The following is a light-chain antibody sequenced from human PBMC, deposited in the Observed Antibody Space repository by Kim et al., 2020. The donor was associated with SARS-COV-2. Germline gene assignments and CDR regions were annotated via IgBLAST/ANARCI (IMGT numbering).Light chain of an antibody. CDR1: NIGPAYD. CDR2: GDI. Sequence: GPPGHTVTISCTGSNIGPAYDVHWYQQFPGSAPKLLIYGDIHRPSGVPDRFSGSKSGTSASLAITGLQGEDEADYFCQTYDSGHVVFGGGTQLTVL. J-gene: IGLJ2*01. CDR3: QTYDSGHVV. V-gene: IGLV1-40*01.